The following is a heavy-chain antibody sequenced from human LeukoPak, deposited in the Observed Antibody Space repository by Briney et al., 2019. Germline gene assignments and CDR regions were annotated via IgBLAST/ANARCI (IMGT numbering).Heavy chain of an antibody. CDR2: MNPNSGNT. J-gene: IGHJ4*02. CDR1: GYTFTSYD. Sequence: ASVNVSYKASGYTFTSYDINWVRQATGQGLEWMGWMNPNSGNTGYAQKFQGRVTMTRNTSISTAYMELSSLRSEDTAVYYCARGLRYSDFDYWGQGTLVTVSS. CDR3: ARGLRYSDFDY. D-gene: IGHD2-15*01. V-gene: IGHV1-8*01.